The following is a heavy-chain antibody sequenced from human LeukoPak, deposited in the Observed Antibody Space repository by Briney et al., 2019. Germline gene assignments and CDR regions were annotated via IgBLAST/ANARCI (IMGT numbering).Heavy chain of an antibody. D-gene: IGHD4-17*01. V-gene: IGHV3-11*04. CDR3: ARARTNYGDYVSIPDY. CDR1: GFTFSDYY. CDR2: ISSSGSTI. J-gene: IGHJ4*02. Sequence: RAGGSLRLSCAASGFTFSDYYMSWIRQAPGKGLEWVSYISSSGSTIYYADSVKGRFTFSRDSAKNSLYLQMNSLRAEDTAVYYCARARTNYGDYVSIPDYWGQGTLVTVSS.